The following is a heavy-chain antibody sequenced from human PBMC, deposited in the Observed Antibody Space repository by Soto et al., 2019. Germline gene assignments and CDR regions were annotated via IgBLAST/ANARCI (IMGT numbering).Heavy chain of an antibody. CDR3: ARGEVGATNWFDP. V-gene: IGHV4-34*01. Sequence: SGTLSLTCAVYGGSFSGYYWSWIRQPPGKGLEWIGEINHSGSTNYNPSLKSRVTISVDTSKNQFSLKLSSVTAADTAVYYCARGEVGATNWFDPWGQGTLVTVSS. D-gene: IGHD1-26*01. CDR1: GGSFSGYY. J-gene: IGHJ5*02. CDR2: INHSGST.